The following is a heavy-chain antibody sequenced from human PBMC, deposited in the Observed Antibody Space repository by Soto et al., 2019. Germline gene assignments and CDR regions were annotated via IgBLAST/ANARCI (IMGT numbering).Heavy chain of an antibody. V-gene: IGHV3-48*02. CDR2: ISSSSSTI. CDR3: ARSLTISENYFDY. J-gene: IGHJ4*02. D-gene: IGHD2-2*01. CDR1: GFTFSSYS. Sequence: EVQLVESGGGLVQPGGSLRLSCAASGFTFSSYSMNWVRQAPGKGLEWVSYISSSSSTIYYADSVKGRFTISRDNAKTSLYLQMNSLTDEDTAVYYCARSLTISENYFDYWGQGTLVTVSS.